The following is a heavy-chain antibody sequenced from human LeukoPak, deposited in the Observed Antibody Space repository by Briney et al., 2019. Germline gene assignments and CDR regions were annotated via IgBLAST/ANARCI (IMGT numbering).Heavy chain of an antibody. CDR3: ARDLDY. Sequence: GGALRLSCAASGFTFSSYSMNWVRPAPGKGLEWVSYISSSSSTIYYADSVKGRFTISRDNAKNSLYLQMNSLRAEDTAVYYCARDLDYWGQGTLVTVSS. CDR2: ISSSSSTI. CDR1: GFTFSSYS. J-gene: IGHJ4*02. V-gene: IGHV3-48*04.